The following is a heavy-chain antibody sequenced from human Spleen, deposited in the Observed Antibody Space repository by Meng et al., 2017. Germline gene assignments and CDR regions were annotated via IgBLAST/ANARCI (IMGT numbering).Heavy chain of an antibody. CDR3: AKRDSSGWYYYGMDV. CDR1: GFTFRSYA. J-gene: IGHJ6*02. D-gene: IGHD6-19*01. CDR2: ISGSGGST. V-gene: IGHV3-23*01. Sequence: SLKISCAASGFTFRSYAMSWVRQAPGKGLEWVSAISGSGGSTYYADSVKGRFTISRDNSKNTLYLQMNSLRAEDTAVYYCAKRDSSGWYYYGMDVWGQGTTVTVSS.